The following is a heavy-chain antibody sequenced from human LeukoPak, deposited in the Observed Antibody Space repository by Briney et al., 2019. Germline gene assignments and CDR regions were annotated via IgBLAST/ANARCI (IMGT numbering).Heavy chain of an antibody. J-gene: IGHJ4*02. CDR3: ARTRALWEPRAAFDY. V-gene: IGHV3-7*01. CDR1: GFTFSSYW. Sequence: PGGSLRLSCAASGFTFSSYWMSWVRQAPGKGLEWVANIKRDGSEKYYVDSVKGRFTISRDNAKNSLYLQMNSLRAEDTAVYYCARTRALWEPRAAFDYWGQGTLVTVSS. CDR2: IKRDGSEK. D-gene: IGHD1-26*01.